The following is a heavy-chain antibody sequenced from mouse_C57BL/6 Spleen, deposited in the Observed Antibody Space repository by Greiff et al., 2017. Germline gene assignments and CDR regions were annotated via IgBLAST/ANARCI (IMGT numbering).Heavy chain of an antibody. J-gene: IGHJ4*01. D-gene: IGHD2-2*01. V-gene: IGHV1-63*01. Sequence: QVHVKQSGAELVRPGTSVKMSCKASGYTFTNYWIGWAKQRPGHGLEWIGDIYPGGGYTNYNEKFKGKATLTADKSSSTAYMQFSSLTSEDSAIYYCARMVTTVYYAMDYWGQGTSVTVSS. CDR2: IYPGGGYT. CDR3: ARMVTTVYYAMDY. CDR1: GYTFTNYW.